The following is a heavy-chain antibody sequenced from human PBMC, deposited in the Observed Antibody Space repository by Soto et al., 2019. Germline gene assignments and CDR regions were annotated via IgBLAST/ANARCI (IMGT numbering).Heavy chain of an antibody. V-gene: IGHV4-34*01. Sequence: QVQLQQWGAGLLKPSETLSLTCAVYGGSFSGYYWSWIRQPPGKGLEWIGEINHSGSTNYNPSLKRRITISVATSKNQFSRKLSSVTAAATAVYYCAGGDLWSGEPRGMDVWGQGTTVTVSS. J-gene: IGHJ6*02. CDR3: AGGDLWSGEPRGMDV. CDR1: GGSFSGYY. CDR2: INHSGST. D-gene: IGHD3-10*01.